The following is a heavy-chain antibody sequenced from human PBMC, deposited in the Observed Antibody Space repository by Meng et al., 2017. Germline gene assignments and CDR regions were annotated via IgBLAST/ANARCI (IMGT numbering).Heavy chain of an antibody. Sequence: SVKVSCKASGGTFSSYTISWVRQAPGQGLEWMGRIIPILGIANYAQKFQGRVTITADKSTRTAYMELRSQRSQDTDVYYCARVVEYSSGWPENDYWGQGTLVTVSS. D-gene: IGHD6-19*01. V-gene: IGHV1-69*02. J-gene: IGHJ4*02. CDR3: ARVVEYSSGWPENDY. CDR1: GGTFSSYT. CDR2: IIPILGIA.